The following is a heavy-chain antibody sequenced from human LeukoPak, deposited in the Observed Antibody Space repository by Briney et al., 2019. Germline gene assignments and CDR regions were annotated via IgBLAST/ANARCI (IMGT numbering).Heavy chain of an antibody. J-gene: IGHJ4*02. CDR1: GFTFSSYG. D-gene: IGHD6-19*01. CDR3: AKDRGEQWLATSFDY. CDR2: ISYDGSNK. Sequence: GRSLRLSCAASGFTFSSYGMHWVRQAPGKGLEWVAVISYDGSNKYYVDSVKGRFTISRDNSKNTLYLQMNSLRPEDTAVYYCAKDRGEQWLATSFDYWGQGTLVTVSS. V-gene: IGHV3-30*18.